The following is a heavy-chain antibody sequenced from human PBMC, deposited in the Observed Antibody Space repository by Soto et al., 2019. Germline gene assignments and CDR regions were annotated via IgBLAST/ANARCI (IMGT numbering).Heavy chain of an antibody. CDR3: AKDRVATTRVRYGMDV. V-gene: IGHV3-53*01. CDR2: VYSGGST. Sequence: PGGSLRLSCAASGFTVSSNYMSWVRQAPGKGLEWVSVVYSGGSTYYADSVKGRFTISRDNSKNTLYLQMNSLRAEDTAVYYCAKDRVATTRVRYGMDVWGQGTTVTVSS. CDR1: GFTVSSNY. J-gene: IGHJ6*02. D-gene: IGHD5-12*01.